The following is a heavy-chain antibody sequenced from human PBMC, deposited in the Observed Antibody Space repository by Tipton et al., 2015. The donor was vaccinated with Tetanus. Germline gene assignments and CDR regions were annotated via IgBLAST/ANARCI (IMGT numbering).Heavy chain of an antibody. CDR2: IDPNSGDT. J-gene: IGHJ6*02. V-gene: IGHV1-2*02. CDR3: ARDRGDYISYGMDV. Sequence: QLVQSGAELKKPGASVKVSCTASGYTFTGYYMYWVRQAPGQGLEWVGWIDPNSGDTIYAQNFQGRVTMTRDTSISTVYMELSRLRSDDPAGFYCARDRGDYISYGMDVWAQGPRSPSP. D-gene: IGHD3-22*01. CDR1: GYTFTGYY.